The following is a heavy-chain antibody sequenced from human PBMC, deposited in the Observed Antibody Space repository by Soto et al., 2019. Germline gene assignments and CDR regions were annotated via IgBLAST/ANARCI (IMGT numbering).Heavy chain of an antibody. J-gene: IGHJ6*02. D-gene: IGHD5-12*01. V-gene: IGHV6-1*01. CDR3: ARGRPRVATRDYYYYYGMDV. Sequence: SQTLSLTCAISGDSVSSNSAAWNWIRQSPSRGLEWLGRTYYRSKWYNDYAVSVKSRITINPDTPKNQFSLQLNSVTPEDTAVYYCARGRPRVATRDYYYYYGMDVWGQGTTVTVSS. CDR2: TYYRSKWYN. CDR1: GDSVSSNSAA.